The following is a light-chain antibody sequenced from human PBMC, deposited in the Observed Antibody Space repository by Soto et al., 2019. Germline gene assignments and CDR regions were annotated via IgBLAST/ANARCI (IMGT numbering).Light chain of an antibody. CDR3: QSYDSSLSRRWV. V-gene: IGLV1-40*01. CDR2: G. J-gene: IGLJ3*02. Sequence: QSVLTQPPSVSGAPGQRVTISCTGSSSNIGAGYPVHWYQQLPGTAPKLLVAGNRPSGVPDRFSVSKSGASTSLAITGLQAEDEADYYCQSYDSSLSRRWVFGGGTKLTVL. CDR1: SSNIGAGYP.